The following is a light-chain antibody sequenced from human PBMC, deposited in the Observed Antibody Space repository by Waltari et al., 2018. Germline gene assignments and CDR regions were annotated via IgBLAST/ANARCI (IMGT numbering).Light chain of an antibody. Sequence: QSVLTQPPSASGTPGQRVTVPCSGSSPHIGRRFVCWYQHLPGTAPTLLIYRNDQRPSGVPDRFSGSRSGTSASLAISGLRSEDEADYYCAAWDDSLTVRFGGGTKLTVL. V-gene: IGLV1-47*01. CDR3: AAWDDSLTVR. CDR2: RND. J-gene: IGLJ3*02. CDR1: SPHIGRRF.